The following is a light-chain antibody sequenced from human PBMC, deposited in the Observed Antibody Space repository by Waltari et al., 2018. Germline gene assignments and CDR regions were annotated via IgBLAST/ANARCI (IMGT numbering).Light chain of an antibody. V-gene: IGKV3-15*01. CDR2: GAS. CDR1: QGVSSK. CDR3: QQYTTRPLT. J-gene: IGKJ4*01. Sequence: PPAGRASQGVSSKVAWYPQRPGQAPRLLIFGASTRATGIPARFSGSESGTEFTLTISSLQSEDSGVYFCQQYTTRPLTFGGGTKVEI.